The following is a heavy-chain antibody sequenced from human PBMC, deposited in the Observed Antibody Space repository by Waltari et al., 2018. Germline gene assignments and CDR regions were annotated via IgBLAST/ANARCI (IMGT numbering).Heavy chain of an antibody. J-gene: IGHJ4*02. Sequence: QLQLQESGPGLVKPSETLSLTCTVSGGSISSSSYYWGWIRQPPGKGLEWIGSIYYSGSTYYNPSLKSRVTISVDTSKNQFSLKLSSVTAADTAVYYCAKHDYGDYNFAYWGQVTLVTVSS. CDR1: GGSISSSSYY. D-gene: IGHD4-17*01. CDR2: IYYSGST. V-gene: IGHV4-39*01. CDR3: AKHDYGDYNFAY.